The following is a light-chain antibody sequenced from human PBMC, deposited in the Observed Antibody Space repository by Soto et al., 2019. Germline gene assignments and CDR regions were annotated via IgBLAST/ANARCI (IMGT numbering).Light chain of an antibody. J-gene: IGLJ1*01. Sequence: QSVLTQPPSASGTPGQRVTISCAGSSSNIGSNTVNWYQQLPGTAPKLLFYSNNQRPSGVPDRFSGSKSGTSAPLAISGLQSEDEADYYCATWDDSLSGYVFGTGTKVTVL. CDR2: SNN. CDR3: ATWDDSLSGYV. CDR1: SSNIGSNT. V-gene: IGLV1-44*01.